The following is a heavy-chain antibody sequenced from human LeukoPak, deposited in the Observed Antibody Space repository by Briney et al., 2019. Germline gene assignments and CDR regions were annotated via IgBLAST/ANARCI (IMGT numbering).Heavy chain of an antibody. CDR2: VGGTDGNT. J-gene: IGHJ4*02. CDR3: AKFKDTAMALFDY. D-gene: IGHD5-18*01. V-gene: IGHV3-23*01. CDR1: GLTFSYYA. Sequence: GGSLRLSCVASGLTFSYYAMNWVRQAPGKGLEWIAAVGGTDGNTYYAGSVKGRFTISRDNSKNTLYLQMNSLRADDTALYLCAKFKDTAMALFDYWGQGTLVTVSS.